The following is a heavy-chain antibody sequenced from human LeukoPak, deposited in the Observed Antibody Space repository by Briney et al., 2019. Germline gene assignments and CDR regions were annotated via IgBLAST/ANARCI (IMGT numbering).Heavy chain of an antibody. J-gene: IGHJ6*02. V-gene: IGHV1-18*01. D-gene: IGHD3-22*01. CDR2: ISAYNGNT. CDR1: GYTFTSYG. CDR3: ARVSDDSSGYYYSFYYYHGMDV. Sequence: VASVKVSCKASGYTFTSYGISWVRQAPGQGLEWMGWISAYNGNTNYAQKLQGRVTMTTDTSTSTAYMELRSLRSDDTAVYYCARVSDDSSGYYYSFYYYHGMDVWGQGTTVTVSS.